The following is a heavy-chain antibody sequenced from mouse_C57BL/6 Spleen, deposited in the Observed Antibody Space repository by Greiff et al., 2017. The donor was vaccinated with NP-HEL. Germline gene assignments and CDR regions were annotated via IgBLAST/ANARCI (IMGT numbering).Heavy chain of an antibody. CDR1: GYTFTSYT. V-gene: IGHV1-4*01. CDR3: ASSPCHYAMDY. CDR2: INPSSGYT. Sequence: VQLQQSGAELARPGASVKMSCKASGYTFTSYTMHWVKQRPGQGLEWIGYINPSSGYTKYNQKFKDKATLTADKSSSTAYMQLSSLTSEDSAVYYCASSPCHYAMDYWGQGTSVTVSS. J-gene: IGHJ4*01.